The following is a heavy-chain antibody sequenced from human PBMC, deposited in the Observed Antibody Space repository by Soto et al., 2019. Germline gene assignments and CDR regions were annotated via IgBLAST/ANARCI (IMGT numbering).Heavy chain of an antibody. V-gene: IGHV6-1*01. CDR2: TYYRSTWYN. Sequence: PSETLSLTCAISGDTVSSGSAAWNWLRQSPSTGLEWLARTYYRSTWYNDYAESVKGRISIKSDTSQNHFSLQLNSVTPEDTAVYYCARSSGQSLNDNEFDIWGQGTEVTVSS. CDR1: GDTVSSGSAA. CDR3: ARSSGQSLNDNEFDI. D-gene: IGHD1-1*01. J-gene: IGHJ3*02.